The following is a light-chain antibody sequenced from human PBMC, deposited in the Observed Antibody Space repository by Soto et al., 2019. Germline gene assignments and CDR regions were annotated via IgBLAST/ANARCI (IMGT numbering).Light chain of an antibody. J-gene: IGLJ2*01. CDR3: QTWGTGIQV. V-gene: IGLV4-69*01. CDR2: LNSDGSH. CDR1: SGHSSYA. Sequence: QLVLTQSPSASASLGASVKLTCILSSGHSSYAIAWHQQQPEKGPRYLMKLNSDGSHTKGDGIPDRFSGSSSGAERYLTISGLQSEDEADYYCQTWGTGIQVFGGGTKLTVL.